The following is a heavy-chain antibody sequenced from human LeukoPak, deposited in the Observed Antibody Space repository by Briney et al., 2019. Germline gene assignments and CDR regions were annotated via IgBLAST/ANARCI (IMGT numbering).Heavy chain of an antibody. CDR3: ARGGSYLSAFDI. V-gene: IGHV3-23*01. CDR1: GFAFSSYA. CDR2: ISGSGGST. J-gene: IGHJ3*02. D-gene: IGHD1-26*01. Sequence: GGSLRLSCAASGFAFSSYAMSWVRQAPGKGLEWVSAISGSGGSTYYADSVKGRFTISRDNSKNTLYLQMNSLRAEDTAVYYCARGGSYLSAFDIWGQGTMVTVSS.